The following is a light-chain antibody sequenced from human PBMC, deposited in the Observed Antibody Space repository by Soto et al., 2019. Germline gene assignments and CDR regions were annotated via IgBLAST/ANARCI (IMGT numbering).Light chain of an antibody. CDR3: QQANSFPPT. J-gene: IGKJ5*01. Sequence: DIQMTQSPSSVSASVGDRVTITCRASQHISSWLAWYQQRPGKAPKLLIYAASNLQSGVPLRFSGSGSGTDFTLTISSLQPEDFATYYCQQANSFPPTFGQGTRLEIK. V-gene: IGKV1D-12*01. CDR1: QHISSW. CDR2: AAS.